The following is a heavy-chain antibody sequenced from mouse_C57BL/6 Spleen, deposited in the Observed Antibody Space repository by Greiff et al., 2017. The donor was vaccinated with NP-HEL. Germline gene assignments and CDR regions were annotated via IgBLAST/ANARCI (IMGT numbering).Heavy chain of an antibody. CDR3: TRPLLRSWFAY. Sequence: QVQLQQSGAELVRPGASVTLSCKASGYTFTDYEMHWVKQTPVHGLEWIGAIDPETGGTAYNQKFKGKAILTADKSSSTAYMELRSLTSEDSAVYYCTRPLLRSWFAYWGQGTLLTVSA. V-gene: IGHV1-15*01. D-gene: IGHD1-1*01. J-gene: IGHJ3*01. CDR2: IDPETGGT. CDR1: GYTFTDYE.